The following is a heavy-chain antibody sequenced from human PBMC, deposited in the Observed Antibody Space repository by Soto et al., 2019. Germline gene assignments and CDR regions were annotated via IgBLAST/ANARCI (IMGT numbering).Heavy chain of an antibody. CDR3: ARGARDSSSPWALSDAFDI. J-gene: IGHJ3*02. Sequence: QVQLVESGGGVVQPGRSLRLSCAASGFTFSSYGMHWVRQAPGKGLEWVAVIWYDGSNKYYADSVKGRFTISRDNSKNPLYLQMNSLGAEDTAVYYCARGARDSSSPWALSDAFDIWGQGTMVTVSS. CDR1: GFTFSSYG. D-gene: IGHD6-6*01. V-gene: IGHV3-33*01. CDR2: IWYDGSNK.